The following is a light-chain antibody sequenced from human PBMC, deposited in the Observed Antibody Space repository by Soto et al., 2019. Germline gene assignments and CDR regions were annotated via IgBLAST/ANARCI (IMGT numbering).Light chain of an antibody. J-gene: IGLJ2*01. V-gene: IGLV2-14*01. Sequence: QSVLTQPASVSWSPGQSITISCTGTSSDVGGYNYVSWYQQHPGKATKLMIYEVSNRPSGVSNRFSGSKYGNTASLTISGLQAEDEADYYGSSYTSSSIVVFGGGTKLTVL. CDR2: EVS. CDR3: SSYTSSSIVV. CDR1: SSDVGGYNY.